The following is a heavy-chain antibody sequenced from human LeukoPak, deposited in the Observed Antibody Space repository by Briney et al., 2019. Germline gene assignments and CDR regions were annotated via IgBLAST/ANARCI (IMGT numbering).Heavy chain of an antibody. Sequence: SETLSLTCTVSGGSITSGIYYWGWIRQPAGKGLEWIGRLYTDGSTRYNPALKSRVTISVDKSKNQFSLKLSSVTAADTAVYYCARDYYDSSASINWFDLWGQGTLVTVSS. J-gene: IGHJ5*02. CDR1: GGSITSGIYY. CDR3: ARDYYDSSASINWFDL. V-gene: IGHV4-61*02. D-gene: IGHD3-22*01. CDR2: LYTDGST.